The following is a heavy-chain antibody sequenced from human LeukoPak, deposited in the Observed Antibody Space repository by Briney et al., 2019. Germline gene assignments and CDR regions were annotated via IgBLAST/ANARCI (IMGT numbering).Heavy chain of an antibody. CDR3: AKDRVSSRSIVVVIANPYYFDY. Sequence: GGSLRLSCAASGFTFSSYGMHWVRQAPGKGLEWVAFIRYDGSNKYYADSVKGRFTISRDNSKNTLYLQMNSLRAEDTAVYYCAKDRVSSRSIVVVIANPYYFDYWGQGTLVTVSS. J-gene: IGHJ4*02. V-gene: IGHV3-30*02. CDR2: IRYDGSNK. D-gene: IGHD2-21*01. CDR1: GFTFSSYG.